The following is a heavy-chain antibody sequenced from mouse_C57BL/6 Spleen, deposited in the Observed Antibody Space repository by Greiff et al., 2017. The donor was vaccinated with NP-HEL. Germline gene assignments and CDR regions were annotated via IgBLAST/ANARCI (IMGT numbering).Heavy chain of an antibody. J-gene: IGHJ3*01. CDR3: ASTVVAEQGFAY. D-gene: IGHD1-1*01. Sequence: QVQLQQSGAELMKPGASVKLSCKATGYTFTGYWIEWVKQRPGHGLEWIGEILPGSGSTNYNEKFKGKATFTADTSSNTAYMQLSSLTTEDSAIYYCASTVVAEQGFAYWGQGTLVTVSA. V-gene: IGHV1-9*01. CDR2: ILPGSGST. CDR1: GYTFTGYW.